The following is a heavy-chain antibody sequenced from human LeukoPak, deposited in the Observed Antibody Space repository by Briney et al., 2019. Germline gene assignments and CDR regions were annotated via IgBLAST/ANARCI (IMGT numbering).Heavy chain of an antibody. Sequence: ASVKVSCKASGYTFTAYYMHWVRQVPGQGLEWMGWINPNTGDTNYAQNFQGRVTMNRDTSISTAYMELSSLRSDDTAVYYCARSADGYTCGHFDFWGQGTLVTVSS. J-gene: IGHJ4*02. V-gene: IGHV1-2*02. D-gene: IGHD5-18*01. CDR2: INPNTGDT. CDR3: ARSADGYTCGHFDF. CDR1: GYTFTAYY.